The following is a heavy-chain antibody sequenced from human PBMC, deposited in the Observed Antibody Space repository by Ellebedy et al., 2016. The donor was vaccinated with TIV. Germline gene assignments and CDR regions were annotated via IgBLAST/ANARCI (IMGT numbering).Heavy chain of an antibody. CDR1: GGSISSGSYY. Sequence: SETLSLXXTVSGGSISSGSYYWSWIRQPAGKGLEWIGRIYTSGSTNYNPSLKSRVTMSVDTSKNQFSLKLSSVTAADTAVYYCARTYYYYMDVWGKGTTVTVSS. CDR3: ARTYYYYMDV. CDR2: IYTSGST. J-gene: IGHJ6*03. V-gene: IGHV4-61*02.